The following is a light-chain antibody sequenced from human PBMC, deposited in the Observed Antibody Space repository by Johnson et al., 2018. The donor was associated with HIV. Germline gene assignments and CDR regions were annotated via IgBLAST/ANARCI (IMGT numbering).Light chain of an antibody. V-gene: IGLV1-51*02. CDR1: SSNIGNND. CDR3: GTWDTSLGAQYV. CDR2: ESN. J-gene: IGLJ1*01. Sequence: QSILTQPPSVSAAPGQKVTISCSGSSSNIGNNDVSWYQHLPGTAPKLLIYESNKRPSGIPDRFSGSESGTSATLGITGLQTGDEADYYCGTWDTSLGAQYVFGSGTKVTGL.